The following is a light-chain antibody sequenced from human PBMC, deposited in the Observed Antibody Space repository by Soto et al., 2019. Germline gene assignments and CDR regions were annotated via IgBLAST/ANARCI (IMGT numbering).Light chain of an antibody. CDR1: SSDVGSYNL. CDR2: EVS. J-gene: IGLJ1*01. CDR3: CSYAGSSTYV. Sequence: QSALTQPASVSGSPGQSITISCTGTSSDVGSYNLVSWYQQHPGKAPKLMIYEVSKRPSGVSNRFSGSKSGNTASLTISGLQAEDEAYYYCCSYAGSSTYVFGTGTKPTV. V-gene: IGLV2-23*02.